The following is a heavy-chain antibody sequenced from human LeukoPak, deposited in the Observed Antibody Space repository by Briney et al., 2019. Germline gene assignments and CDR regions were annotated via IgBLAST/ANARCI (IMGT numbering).Heavy chain of an antibody. Sequence: SETLSLTCTVSGGSLSSSSSYWGWVRLPPGRGLEWNGCINYSGSTNSNPSLRGRVPISVATSKNKFSLKLSSVTAADTAVYYCARDIEYGGSSGGWFDPWGQGTLVTVSS. CDR2: INYSGST. CDR3: ARDIEYGGSSGGWFDP. J-gene: IGHJ5*02. D-gene: IGHD4-23*01. CDR1: GGSLSSSSSY. V-gene: IGHV4-39*07.